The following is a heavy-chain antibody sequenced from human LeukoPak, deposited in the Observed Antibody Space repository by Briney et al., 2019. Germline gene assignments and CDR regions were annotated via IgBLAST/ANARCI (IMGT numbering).Heavy chain of an antibody. J-gene: IGHJ4*02. CDR2: INHSGST. Sequence: SETLSLTCAVYGGSFSGYYWSWIRQPPGKGLEWIGEINHSGSTNYNPSLKSRVTISVDTSKNQFSLKLSSVTAADMAVYYCARGITIFGVVLDYWGQGTLVTVSS. CDR1: GGSFSGYY. V-gene: IGHV4-34*01. CDR3: ARGITIFGVVLDY. D-gene: IGHD3-3*01.